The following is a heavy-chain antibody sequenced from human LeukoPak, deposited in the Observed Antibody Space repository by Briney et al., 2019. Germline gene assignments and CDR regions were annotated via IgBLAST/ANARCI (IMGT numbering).Heavy chain of an antibody. CDR3: AFPAHHWLVRGAFDI. CDR2: ISGTGDNS. J-gene: IGHJ3*02. V-gene: IGHV3-23*01. D-gene: IGHD6-19*01. Sequence: EGSLRLSCAASGFAFSSYDMNWVRQAAGKGLEWVSQISGTGDNSDYADSVKGRFTISRDNSKRTLYLQLNNLRVEDTAIYYCAFPAHHWLVRGAFDIWGQGTVVTVSS. CDR1: GFAFSSYD.